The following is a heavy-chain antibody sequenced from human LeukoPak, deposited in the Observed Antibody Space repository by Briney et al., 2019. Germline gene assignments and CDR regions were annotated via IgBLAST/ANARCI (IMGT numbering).Heavy chain of an antibody. CDR1: GYTFTNDD. D-gene: IGHD4/OR15-4a*01. CDR3: ARVYGEIDY. CDR2: MNPNSGNT. Sequence: ASVKVSCKASGYTFTNDDINWVRQATGQGLEWMGWMNPNSGNTGYAQNLQGRVTMTRDTSISTAYMELTSLRSEDTAVYYCARVYGEIDYWGQGTLVTVSS. V-gene: IGHV1-8*01. J-gene: IGHJ4*02.